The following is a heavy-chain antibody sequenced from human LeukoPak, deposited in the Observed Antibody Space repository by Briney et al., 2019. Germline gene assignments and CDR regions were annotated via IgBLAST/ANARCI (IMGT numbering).Heavy chain of an antibody. V-gene: IGHV3-9*01. CDR1: GFTFDDYA. D-gene: IGHD2-2*01. J-gene: IGHJ4*02. CDR3: AEDSLRYCSSTSCYQFDY. CDR2: ISWNSGSI. Sequence: GGSLRLSCAASGFTFDDYAMHWVRQAPGKGLDWFSGISWNSGSIGYADSVKGRFTISRDNAKSSLYLQMNSLRAEDTALYYCAEDSLRYCSSTSCYQFDYWGQGTLVTVSS.